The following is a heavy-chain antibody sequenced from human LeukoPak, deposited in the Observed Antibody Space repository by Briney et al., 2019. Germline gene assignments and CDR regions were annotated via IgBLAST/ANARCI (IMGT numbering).Heavy chain of an antibody. V-gene: IGHV6-1*01. CDR1: GDSVSSNSAA. CDR3: ARGGGTSLIDY. J-gene: IGHJ4*02. D-gene: IGHD4-23*01. Sequence: SQTLSLTCAISGDSVSSNSAAWNWIRQCPSRGLEWLGRTYYRSKWYNDYAVSVKSRITIDPDTSKNQFSLQLNSVTPEDTAVYYCARGGGTSLIDYWGQGTLVTVST. CDR2: TYYRSKWYN.